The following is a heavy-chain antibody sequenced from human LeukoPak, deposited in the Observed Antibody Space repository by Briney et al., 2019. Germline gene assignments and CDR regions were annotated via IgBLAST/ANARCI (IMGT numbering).Heavy chain of an antibody. V-gene: IGHV1-2*02. D-gene: IGHD5-12*01. CDR3: ARDRGYSGYDSFFS. J-gene: IGHJ4*02. CDR1: GYTFTGYY. CDR2: INPNSGGT. Sequence: ASVKVSCKASGYTFTGYYMHWVRQAPGQGLEWMGWINPNSGGTNYAQKFQGRVTMTRDTSISTAYMELSKLRSDDTAVYYCARDRGYSGYDSFFSWGQGTLVTVSS.